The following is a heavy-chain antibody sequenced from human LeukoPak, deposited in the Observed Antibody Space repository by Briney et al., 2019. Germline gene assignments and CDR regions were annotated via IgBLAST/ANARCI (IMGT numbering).Heavy chain of an antibody. CDR2: ITGSGDRT. V-gene: IGHV3-23*01. CDR3: AKSARAIVGDPSYYFDY. J-gene: IGHJ4*02. D-gene: IGHD1-26*01. Sequence: GGSLRLSCVASGFTFTTYGMNWVRQAPGKGLEWVSGITGSGDRTYYADSVKGRFTIYRDNSKNTLYLQMNSLRAEDTAVYYCAKSARAIVGDPSYYFDYWGQGTLVTASS. CDR1: GFTFTTYG.